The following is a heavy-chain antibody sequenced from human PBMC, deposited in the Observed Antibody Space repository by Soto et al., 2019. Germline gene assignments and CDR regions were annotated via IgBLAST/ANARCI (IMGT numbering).Heavy chain of an antibody. Sequence: QVQLVQSGAEVKKPGSSVKVSCKASGGTFSSYAISWVRQAPGQGLEWMGGIIPIFGTANYAQKLQGRVTMTTDTSTSTAHMELRSLRSDDTAVYYCARDQGGGSYWGWFDPWGQGTLVTVSS. CDR2: IIPIFGTA. CDR1: GGTFSSYA. J-gene: IGHJ5*02. D-gene: IGHD2-15*01. V-gene: IGHV1-69*06. CDR3: ARDQGGGSYWGWFDP.